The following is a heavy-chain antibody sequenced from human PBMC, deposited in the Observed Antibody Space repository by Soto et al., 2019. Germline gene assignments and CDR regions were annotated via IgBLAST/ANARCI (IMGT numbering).Heavy chain of an antibody. J-gene: IGHJ6*02. CDR1: SASISSSSYT. V-gene: IGHV4-39*01. D-gene: IGHD2-2*01. CDR3: ARLHGYCISSSCHGHYAMDV. CDR2: IYYSGTT. Sequence: QLLESGPGLVKPSETLSLTCTVSSASISSSSYTWGWIRQPPGKGLEWIGSIYYSGTTYYNPSLNSRVTVSVDMSKNQLSLKVTSVTAADTAVYYCARLHGYCISSSCHGHYAMDVWGQGTTVTVSS.